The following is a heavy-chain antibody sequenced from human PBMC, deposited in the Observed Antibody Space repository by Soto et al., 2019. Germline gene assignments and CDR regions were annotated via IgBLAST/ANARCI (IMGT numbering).Heavy chain of an antibody. CDR2: IYYSGST. D-gene: IGHD3-22*01. CDR1: GGSISSGGYY. J-gene: IGHJ4*02. Sequence: QVQLQESGPGLVKPSQTLSLTCTVSGGSISSGGYYWSWIRQHPGKGLEWIGYIYYSGSTYYNPSHKSRVTITVDTSKNHCSLKLSSVTAADTAVYYCAREADYYDSSGYYFDYWDQGTLVTVSS. CDR3: AREADYYDSSGYYFDY. V-gene: IGHV4-31*03.